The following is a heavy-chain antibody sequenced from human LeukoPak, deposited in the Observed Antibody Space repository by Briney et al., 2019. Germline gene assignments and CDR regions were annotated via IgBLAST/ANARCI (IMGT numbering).Heavy chain of an antibody. CDR1: GGTFSSYA. D-gene: IGHD3-3*01. Sequence: GASVKVSCKASGGTFSSYAISWVRQAPGQGLEWMGGIIPIFGTANYAQTFQGRVTITTDESTSTAYMELSSLRSEDTAVYYCARAPPPYYDFFDIWGQGTMVTVSS. J-gene: IGHJ3*02. V-gene: IGHV1-69*05. CDR3: ARAPPPYYDFFDI. CDR2: IIPIFGTA.